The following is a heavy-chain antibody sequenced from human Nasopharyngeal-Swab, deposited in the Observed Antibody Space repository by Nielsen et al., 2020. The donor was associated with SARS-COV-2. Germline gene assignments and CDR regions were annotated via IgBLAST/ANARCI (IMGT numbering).Heavy chain of an antibody. CDR3: AKGMYYYGSGTSNYYYYYGMDV. CDR2: IYSGGSST. V-gene: IGHV3-23*03. J-gene: IGHJ6*02. Sequence: GESLKISCAASGFTFSSYAMSWVRQAPGKGLEWVSVIYSGGSSTYYADSVKGRFTISRDNSKNTLYLQMNSLRAEDTAAYYCAKGMYYYGSGTSNYYYYYGMDVWGQGTTVTVSS. D-gene: IGHD3-10*01. CDR1: GFTFSSYA.